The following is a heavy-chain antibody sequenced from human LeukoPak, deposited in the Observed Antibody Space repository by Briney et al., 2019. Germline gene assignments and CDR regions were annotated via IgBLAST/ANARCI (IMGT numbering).Heavy chain of an antibody. CDR2: IRSKAYGGTT. CDR1: GFTFGDYA. CDR3: TREVYYDSSGYYYYNYFDY. D-gene: IGHD3-22*01. V-gene: IGHV3-49*04. Sequence: GGSLRLSCTASGFTFGDYAMSWVRQAPGKGLEWVGFIRSKAYGGTTEYAASVKGRLTISRDDSKSIAYLQMNSLKTEDTAVYYCTREVYYDSSGYYYYNYFDYWGQGTLVTVSS. J-gene: IGHJ4*02.